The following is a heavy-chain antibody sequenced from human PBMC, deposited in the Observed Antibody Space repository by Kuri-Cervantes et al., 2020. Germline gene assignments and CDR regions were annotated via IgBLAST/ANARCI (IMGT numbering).Heavy chain of an antibody. J-gene: IGHJ4*02. CDR3: ARDRAEMATIFTVSLSR. Sequence: GGSLRLSCVASGFTFSSYAMHWVRQAPGKGLEWVAVISYDGSNKYYANSVKDRFTISRDNSKNTLHLQMNSLRAEDTAVYYCARDRAEMATIFTVSLSRWGQGTLVTVSS. D-gene: IGHD5-24*01. CDR1: GFTFSSYA. CDR2: ISYDGSNK. V-gene: IGHV3-30-3*01.